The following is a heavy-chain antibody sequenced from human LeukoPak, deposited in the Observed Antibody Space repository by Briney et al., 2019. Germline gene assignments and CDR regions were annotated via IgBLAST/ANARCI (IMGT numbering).Heavy chain of an antibody. V-gene: IGHV4-59*12. CDR2: IYDSGTT. CDR1: SGSFGNYY. D-gene: IGHD3-3*01. Sequence: NASETLSLTCTVSSGSFGNYYWSWIRQPPGKGLEWIGYIYDSGTTNYNPSLLSRGTISVDTSKNQFSLKLNSVTAADTAVYFCAREGSGYSTNFDYWGQGTLVTVSS. J-gene: IGHJ4*02. CDR3: AREGSGYSTNFDY.